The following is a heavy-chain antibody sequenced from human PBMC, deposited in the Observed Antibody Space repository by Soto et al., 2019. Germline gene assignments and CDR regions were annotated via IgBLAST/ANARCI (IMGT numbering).Heavy chain of an antibody. D-gene: IGHD3-3*01. Sequence: PSETLSLTCSVYGGSLSAYYWSWIRQPPGKGLEWIGEINHSGSTNYNPALKNRVTISVHTSKNQFSRKLSSVTAADTAVYYCERARKGSGSDYYYHYGIDVWGKGTMVTVSS. J-gene: IGHJ6*04. CDR1: GGSLSAYY. V-gene: IGHV4-34*01. CDR2: INHSGST. CDR3: ERARKGSGSDYYYHYGIDV.